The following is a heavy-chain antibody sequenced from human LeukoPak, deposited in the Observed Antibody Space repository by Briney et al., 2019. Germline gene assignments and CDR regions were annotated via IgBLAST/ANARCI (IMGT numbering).Heavy chain of an antibody. Sequence: GSLRLSCTASGFSFRDFVVSWIRQPPGKGLEWIGEINHSGSTNYNPSLKSRVTISVDTSKNQFSLKLSSVTAADTAVYYCARRWRMVVAANWFDPWGQGTLVTVSS. D-gene: IGHD2-15*01. J-gene: IGHJ5*02. V-gene: IGHV4-34*01. CDR1: GFSFRDFV. CDR3: ARRWRMVVAANWFDP. CDR2: INHSGST.